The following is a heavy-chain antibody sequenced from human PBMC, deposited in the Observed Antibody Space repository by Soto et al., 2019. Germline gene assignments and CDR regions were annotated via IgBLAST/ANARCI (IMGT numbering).Heavy chain of an antibody. V-gene: IGHV3-74*01. CDR3: ARQTGLGATNY. Sequence: GSLRLSCAGSVFTFSNFWMHWVRQAPGKGLVWVARINTDGSVTSHADSVKGRFTISRDNAKSTLYLQMNSLREEDSAMYYCARQTGLGATNYWGRGTLVTVSS. J-gene: IGHJ4*02. CDR2: INTDGSVT. D-gene: IGHD1-26*01. CDR1: VFTFSNFW.